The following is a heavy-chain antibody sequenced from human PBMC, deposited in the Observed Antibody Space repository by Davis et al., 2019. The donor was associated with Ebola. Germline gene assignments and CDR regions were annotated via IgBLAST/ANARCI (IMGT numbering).Heavy chain of an antibody. J-gene: IGHJ6*02. V-gene: IGHV1-69*04. CDR2: IIPILGIA. CDR3: ARDSNSYGMDV. CDR1: GGTFSSYA. Sequence: SVKVSCKASGGTFSSYAISWVRQAPGQGLEWMGRIIPILGIANYAQKFQGRVTITADKSTSTAYMELSSLRSEDTAVYYCARDSNSYGMDVWGQGTTVTVSS.